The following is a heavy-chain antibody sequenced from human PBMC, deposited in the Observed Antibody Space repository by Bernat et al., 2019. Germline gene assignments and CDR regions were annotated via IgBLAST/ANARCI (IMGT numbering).Heavy chain of an antibody. Sequence: QVQFVQSGAEVKKPGASVKVSCEASGYIFTNYAIHWVRQAPAQRLEWMGWINAGNGDTKYSQNFQGRFTITRDTSASTAYMELSSLRSEDTALYYCARGIWSARTVAYYLDFWGQGALVTVSS. CDR2: INAGNGDT. D-gene: IGHD1-1*01. J-gene: IGHJ4*02. V-gene: IGHV1-3*01. CDR1: GYIFTNYA. CDR3: ARGIWSARTVAYYLDF.